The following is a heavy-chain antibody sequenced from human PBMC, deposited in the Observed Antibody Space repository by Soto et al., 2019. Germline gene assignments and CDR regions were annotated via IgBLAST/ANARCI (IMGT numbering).Heavy chain of an antibody. CDR3: AKDQFSASGSDY. Sequence: EVQLLESGGGLVQPGGSLRLSCAASGFTFTSYAMNWVRQSPGKGLEWVSTISAGGATTYYVDSVKGRFTISRDNSRNTLDLQMHSLRAEDTAVYYCAKDQFSASGSDYWGQGTLVTVSS. CDR2: ISAGGATT. D-gene: IGHD3-10*01. CDR1: GFTFTSYA. J-gene: IGHJ4*02. V-gene: IGHV3-23*01.